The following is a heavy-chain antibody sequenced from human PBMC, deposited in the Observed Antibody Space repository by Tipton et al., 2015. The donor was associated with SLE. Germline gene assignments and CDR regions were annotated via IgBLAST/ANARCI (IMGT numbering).Heavy chain of an antibody. CDR2: IYSGDIT. J-gene: IGHJ6*02. CDR1: GFTFSSYA. D-gene: IGHD4-17*01. Sequence: LSLTCAASGFTFSSYAMSWVRQAPGKGLEWVSVIYSGDITYYADSVKGRFTISRDNSKNTLYLQMNSLRAEDTAVYYCAKDSAVTTPLYYYGMDVWGQGTTVTVSS. V-gene: IGHV3-23*03. CDR3: AKDSAVTTPLYYYGMDV.